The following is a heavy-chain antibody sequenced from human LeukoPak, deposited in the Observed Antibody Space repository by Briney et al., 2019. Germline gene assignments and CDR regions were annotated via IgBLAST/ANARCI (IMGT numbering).Heavy chain of an antibody. D-gene: IGHD2-2*01. CDR3: AKPAATQCSSTSCSAFDH. CDR1: GFTFSNYG. CDR2: VSYSSSSL. J-gene: IGHJ4*02. V-gene: IGHV3-48*01. Sequence: GGSLRLSCAASGFTFSNYGMNWVRQAPGEGLEWISFVSYSSSSLYYADSVKGRFTISRDNAKNLLYLQLSSLRAEDTAVYYCAKPAATQCSSTSCSAFDHWGQGTLVTVSS.